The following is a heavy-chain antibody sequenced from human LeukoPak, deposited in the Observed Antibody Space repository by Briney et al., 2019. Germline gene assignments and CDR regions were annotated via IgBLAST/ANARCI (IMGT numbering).Heavy chain of an antibody. Sequence: SETLSLTCTVSGGSISSSSYCWGWVRQPPGKGLEWIGSMYSSGSAYYNPSLESRVTISVDTSKNQLSLKLTSATAADTSVYYCARHSGLRSPFDPWGQGTLVTVSS. CDR2: MYSSGSA. D-gene: IGHD3-3*01. J-gene: IGHJ5*02. CDR3: ARHSGLRSPFDP. V-gene: IGHV4-39*01. CDR1: GGSISSSSYC.